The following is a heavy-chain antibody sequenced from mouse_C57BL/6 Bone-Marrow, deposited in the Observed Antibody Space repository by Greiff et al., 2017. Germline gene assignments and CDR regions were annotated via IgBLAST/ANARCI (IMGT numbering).Heavy chain of an antibody. Sequence: QVQLQQPGAELVKPGASVKLSCKASGYTFTSYWMHWVKQRPGRGLEWIGRIDPNSGGTKYNEKFKSKATLTVDKPSSTAYMQRSSLTSEDSAVYYCARDYYGSSYWFAYWGQGPLVTVTA. CDR1: GYTFTSYW. D-gene: IGHD1-1*01. CDR3: ARDYYGSSYWFAY. V-gene: IGHV1-72*01. J-gene: IGHJ3*01. CDR2: IDPNSGGT.